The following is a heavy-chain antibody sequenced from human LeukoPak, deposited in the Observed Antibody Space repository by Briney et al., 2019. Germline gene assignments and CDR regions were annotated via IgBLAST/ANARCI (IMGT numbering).Heavy chain of an antibody. D-gene: IGHD6-19*01. CDR2: INPSGGST. V-gene: IGHV1-46*01. CDR1: GYTFTSYY. J-gene: IGHJ4*02. Sequence: ASVKVSCTASGYTFTSYYMHWVRQAPGQGLEWMGIINPSGGSTSYAQKFQGRVTMTRDTSTSTVYMELSSLRSEDTAVYYCASRSPPYSSGWLHFDYWGQGTLVTVSS. CDR3: ASRSPPYSSGWLHFDY.